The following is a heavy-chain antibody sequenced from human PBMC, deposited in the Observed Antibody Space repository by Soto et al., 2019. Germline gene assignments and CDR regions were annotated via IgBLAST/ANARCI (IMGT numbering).Heavy chain of an antibody. CDR3: ARSAAGYCYFFL. J-gene: IGHJ2*01. V-gene: IGHV3-48*04. CDR1: GFTFRTYS. D-gene: IGHD6-13*01. Sequence: LRLSCAASGFTFRTYSMNWVRQVPGKGLEWISYISSSSTTIYCGDSVKGRFTISRDNAKNSLYLQMNSLRAEDTAVYYCARSAAGYCYFFLCGSRTLVTVTS. CDR2: ISSSSTTI.